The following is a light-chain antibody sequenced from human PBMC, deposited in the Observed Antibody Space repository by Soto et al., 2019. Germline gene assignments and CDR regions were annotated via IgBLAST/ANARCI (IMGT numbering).Light chain of an antibody. CDR3: QQYGYSPTWT. V-gene: IGKV3-20*01. CDR1: QRISNSY. CDR2: DAS. J-gene: IGKJ1*01. Sequence: EIVFTQSPGALSLSPGKRVTLSCRYSQRISNSYLSWYQQRPGRAPRLLMFDASNSATGLPDRFSGSGSGTDFPLTISSLETEDSAVYYGQQYGYSPTWTFGHGTKVDIK.